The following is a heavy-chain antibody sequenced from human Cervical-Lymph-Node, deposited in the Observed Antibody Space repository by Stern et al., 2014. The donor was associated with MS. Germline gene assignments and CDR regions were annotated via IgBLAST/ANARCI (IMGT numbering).Heavy chain of an antibody. J-gene: IGHJ4*02. CDR1: GGSISNYY. D-gene: IGHD3-3*01. CDR3: ARDGRYDFWSFDY. Sequence: VQLVQSGPGLVKPSETLSLTCTVSGGSISNYYWSWIRQPPGKELEWIGYIYHSGNTNYNPSLKSRVTISIDTSKNQFSLKLPSVTAADTAVYYCARDGRYDFWSFDYWGQGTLVTVSS. V-gene: IGHV4-59*12. CDR2: IYHSGNT.